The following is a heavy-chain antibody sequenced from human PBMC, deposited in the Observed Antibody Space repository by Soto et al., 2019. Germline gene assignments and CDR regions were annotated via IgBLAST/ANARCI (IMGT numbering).Heavy chain of an antibody. CDR2: ISYDGKNN. D-gene: IGHD2-15*01. CDR1: GFTFSTYA. V-gene: IGHV3-30*04. J-gene: IGHJ6*02. CDR3: ARDQKAGYCSGGSCYYYYGMDV. Sequence: QVQLVESGGGVVQPGRSLTLSCAASGFTFSTYAMHWVRQAPGKGLEWVAVISYDGKNNYYAGSVKGRLTISRGNSRDTLFLQMNSLRADDTAVYYCARDQKAGYCSGGSCYYYYGMDVWGQGTTVTVSS.